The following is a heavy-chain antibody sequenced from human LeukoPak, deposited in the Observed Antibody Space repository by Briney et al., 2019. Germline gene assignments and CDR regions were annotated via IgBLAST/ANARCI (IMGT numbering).Heavy chain of an antibody. CDR1: GGSFSGYY. Sequence: SETLSLTCAVYGGSFSGYYWSWIRQPPGKGLEWIGEINHSGSTNYNPSLKSRVTISEDTSKNQFSLKLSSVTAADTAVYYCAKSYSSGWRYNWFDPWGQGTLVTVSS. D-gene: IGHD6-19*01. J-gene: IGHJ5*02. CDR3: AKSYSSGWRYNWFDP. CDR2: INHSGST. V-gene: IGHV4-34*01.